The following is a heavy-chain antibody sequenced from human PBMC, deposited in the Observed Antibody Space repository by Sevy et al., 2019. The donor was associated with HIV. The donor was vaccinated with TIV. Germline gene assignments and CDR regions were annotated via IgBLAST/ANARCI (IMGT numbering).Heavy chain of an antibody. CDR1: GFNFSTYW. Sequence: GGSLRLSCVASGFNFSTYWMSWVRQAPGKGLEWVANMNQDGSEKYYVDSLKGRLTISRDNAKNSLYLQMNNLGAEDTAVYYCVRDGEERWCGAYNWVDPWGQGTLVTVSS. CDR3: VRDGEERWCGAYNWVDP. CDR2: MNQDGSEK. V-gene: IGHV3-7*01. J-gene: IGHJ5*02. D-gene: IGHD3-10*01.